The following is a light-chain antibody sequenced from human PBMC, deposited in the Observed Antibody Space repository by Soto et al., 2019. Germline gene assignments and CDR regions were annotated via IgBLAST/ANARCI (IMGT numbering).Light chain of an antibody. J-gene: IGKJ1*01. CDR2: DAS. V-gene: IGKV1-5*01. Sequence: DIQMTQSPSTLSASVGDRVTITCRASQSVSNWLAWYQQTPGKAPKLLIYDASSLESGVPSRFSGSGSGTEFTLTISSLQPDDFAIYYCQQYSSSWTFGQGTKVEIK. CDR3: QQYSSSWT. CDR1: QSVSNW.